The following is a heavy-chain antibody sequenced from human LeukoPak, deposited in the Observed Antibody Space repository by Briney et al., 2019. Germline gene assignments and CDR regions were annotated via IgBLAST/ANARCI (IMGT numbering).Heavy chain of an antibody. J-gene: IGHJ3*02. CDR2: ISYDGSRD. Sequence: GGSLRLSCAASGFSLGTYAMHWVRQAPGKGLEWVALISYDGSRDHYADSVKGRSTISRDNSKNTVHLQMNSLRAEDTAVYYCARGGYCSDDIWYKWNAFDMWGQGTMVTVSS. CDR3: ARGGYCSDDIWYKWNAFDM. V-gene: IGHV3-30*04. D-gene: IGHD2-15*01. CDR1: GFSLGTYA.